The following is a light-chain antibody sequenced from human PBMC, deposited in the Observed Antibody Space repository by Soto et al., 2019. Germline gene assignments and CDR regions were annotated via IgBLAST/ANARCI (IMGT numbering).Light chain of an antibody. CDR2: YAS. Sequence: VLTQSPATLFLSPGERATLSCRASQTVSRYLAWYQQKPGQAPRLLIDYASNRATGIPARFSGSGSGTDYTLTISSLELEDFAVDYCQQRSTWPLFTFGGGTKVEI. J-gene: IGKJ4*01. CDR1: QTVSRY. V-gene: IGKV3-11*01. CDR3: QQRSTWPLFT.